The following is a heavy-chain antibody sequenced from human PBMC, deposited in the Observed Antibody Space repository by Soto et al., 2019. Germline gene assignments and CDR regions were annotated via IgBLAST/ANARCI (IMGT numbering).Heavy chain of an antibody. CDR1: GFSFSSFG. D-gene: IGHD1-26*01. J-gene: IGHJ4*02. CDR2: ITGAGYI. V-gene: IGHV3-21*01. CDR3: ARYSGTYRDY. Sequence: XVCLRLSCAACGFSFSSFGMNWVRQAPGKGLEWVSSITGAGYIFYADSVEGRFSISRDNAKNSVYLQMNSLRAEDTAVYYCARYSGTYRDYWGQGILVTVSS.